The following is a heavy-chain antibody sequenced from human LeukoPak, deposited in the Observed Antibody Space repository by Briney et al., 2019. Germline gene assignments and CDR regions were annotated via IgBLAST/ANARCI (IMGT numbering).Heavy chain of an antibody. CDR1: GFTFSDYY. D-gene: IGHD3-10*01. V-gene: IGHV3-66*01. J-gene: IGHJ3*02. CDR2: IYSGGST. Sequence: KPGGSLRLSCAASGFTFSDYYMSWVRQAPGKGLEWVSVIYSGGSTYYADSVKGRFTISRDNSKNTLYLQMNSLRAEDTAVYYCARDTLTGNGAFDIWGQGTMVTVSS. CDR3: ARDTLTGNGAFDI.